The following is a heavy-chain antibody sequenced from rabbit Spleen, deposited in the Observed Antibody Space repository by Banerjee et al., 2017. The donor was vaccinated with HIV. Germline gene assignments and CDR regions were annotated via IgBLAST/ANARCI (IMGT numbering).Heavy chain of an antibody. V-gene: IGHV1S45*01. Sequence: QEHLKESGGGLVQPGGSLKLSCKASGFTLSSYYMNWVRQAPGKGLECIACIYGGSGGSTWYASWAKGRFTISKTSSTTVTLQLTSLTAADTATYFCARDDFPRYTGWAGYGTTLWGQGTLVTVS. CDR2: IYGGSGGST. D-gene: IGHD7-1*01. J-gene: IGHJ3*01. CDR1: GFTLSSYYM. CDR3: ARDDFPRYTGWAGYGTTL.